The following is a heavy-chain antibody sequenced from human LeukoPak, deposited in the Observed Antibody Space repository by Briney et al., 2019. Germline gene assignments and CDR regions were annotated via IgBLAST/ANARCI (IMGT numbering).Heavy chain of an antibody. J-gene: IGHJ6*02. Sequence: GASVKVSCKASGYTFTSYGISWVRQAPGQGLEWMGWISAYNDNTNYAQKLQGRVTMTTDTSTSTAYMELRSLRSDDTAVYYCAKDTAMVTTTRNYYYYGMDVWGQGTTVTVSS. CDR2: ISAYNDNT. V-gene: IGHV1-18*01. CDR3: AKDTAMVTTTRNYYYYGMDV. CDR1: GYTFTSYG. D-gene: IGHD5-18*01.